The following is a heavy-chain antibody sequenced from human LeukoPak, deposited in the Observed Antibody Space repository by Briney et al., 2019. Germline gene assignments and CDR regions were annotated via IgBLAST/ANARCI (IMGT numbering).Heavy chain of an antibody. CDR1: GGSISRYY. J-gene: IGHJ4*02. V-gene: IGHV4-4*07. Sequence: SETLSLTCTVSGGSISRYYWSWIRQPAGKGLEWLGRIYTSGSTNYNPSLKSRVTMSVDTSKNQFSLKLTSVTAADTAVYYCARDPGDYPPYYFDYWGQGTLVTVSS. D-gene: IGHD2-21*02. CDR3: ARDPGDYPPYYFDY. CDR2: IYTSGST.